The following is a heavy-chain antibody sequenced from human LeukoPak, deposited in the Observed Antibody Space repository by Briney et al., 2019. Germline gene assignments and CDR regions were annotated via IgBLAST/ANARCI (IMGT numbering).Heavy chain of an antibody. V-gene: IGHV4-4*07. CDR1: GGSITSYY. CDR2: VYITGGT. D-gene: IGHD3-22*01. Sequence: SESLSLTFTVSGGSITSYYWSSVRQPAGEGLEWIGRVYITGGTYSNPFLKSRVTMSADTTKNQFSLRLSSVTAADTAVYYCARDGFYDSGGYDHNWFFDYWGQGTLVTVSS. J-gene: IGHJ4*02. CDR3: ARDGFYDSGGYDHNWFFDY.